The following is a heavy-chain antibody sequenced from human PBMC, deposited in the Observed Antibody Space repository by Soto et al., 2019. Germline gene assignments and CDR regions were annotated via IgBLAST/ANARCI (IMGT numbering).Heavy chain of an antibody. V-gene: IGHV1-2*04. CDR3: ARGDSTDCSNGVCSFFYNHDMDA. J-gene: IGHJ6*01. D-gene: IGHD2-8*01. CDR2: INPKSGGT. CDR1: GYSFTDYH. Sequence: QVQLVQSGAEVKKPGASVKVSCKASGYSFTDYHIHWVRQAPGQGLEWLGRINPKSGGTSTAQKFQGWVTMTTDTSISTASMELTRLTSDDTAIYYCARGDSTDCSNGVCSFFYNHDMDAW.